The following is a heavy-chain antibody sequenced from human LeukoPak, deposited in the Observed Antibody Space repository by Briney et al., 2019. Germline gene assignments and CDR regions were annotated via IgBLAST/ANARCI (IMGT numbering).Heavy chain of an antibody. V-gene: IGHV3-30-3*01. CDR2: ISYDGSNK. J-gene: IGHJ6*02. CDR1: GFTFSSYA. Sequence: GGSLRLSCAASGFTFSSYAMHWVRQAPGKGLEWVAVISYDGSNKYYADSVKGRFTISRDNSKNTLYLQMNSLRAEDTAVYYCARELGYYYYGMDVWGQGTTVNVFS. CDR3: ARELGYYYYGMDV. D-gene: IGHD3-16*01.